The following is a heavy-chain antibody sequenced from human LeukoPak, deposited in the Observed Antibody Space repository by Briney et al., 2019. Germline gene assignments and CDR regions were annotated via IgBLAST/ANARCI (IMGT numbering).Heavy chain of an antibody. CDR2: IHTSGST. Sequence: KTSETLSLTCTVSGGSITSYYWTYIRQPAGKGLEWIGRIHTSGSTNYNPSLKSRVTMSVDTSKNQFSLKLSSVTAADTAVYYCAREGFDGSGSYYYDYWGQGTLVTVSS. J-gene: IGHJ4*02. CDR1: GGSITSYY. CDR3: AREGFDGSGSYYYDY. D-gene: IGHD3-10*01. V-gene: IGHV4-4*07.